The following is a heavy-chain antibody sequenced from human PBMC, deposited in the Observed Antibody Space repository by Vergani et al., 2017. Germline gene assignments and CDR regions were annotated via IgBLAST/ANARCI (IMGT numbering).Heavy chain of an antibody. Sequence: EVQLVQSGAEVKKPGESLKISCKGSGYSFTSYWIGWVRQMPGKGLEWMGIIYPGDPDTRYSPSVQGQVTISDDKSISTAYLQWSRLNASDTAMYYFARPGPPVDTAMATSDYYYGMDVWGQGTTVTVSS. CDR3: ARPGPPVDTAMATSDYYYGMDV. D-gene: IGHD5-18*01. J-gene: IGHJ6*02. CDR2: IYPGDPDT. V-gene: IGHV5-51*01. CDR1: GYSFTSYW.